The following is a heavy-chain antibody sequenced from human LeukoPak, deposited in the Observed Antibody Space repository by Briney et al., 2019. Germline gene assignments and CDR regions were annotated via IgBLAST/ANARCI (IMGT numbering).Heavy chain of an antibody. CDR1: GITFRSFA. D-gene: IGHD5-24*01. V-gene: IGHV3-23*01. Sequence: GGSLRLSCAASGITFRSFAMSWVRQAPGKGLEWVSAISGSGANTFYADSVKGRFTISRDNSKNTLYLQMDSLRAEDTAVYYCAKDSGDAYYYYYMDVWGKGTTVTVSS. J-gene: IGHJ6*03. CDR3: AKDSGDAYYYYYMDV. CDR2: ISGSGANT.